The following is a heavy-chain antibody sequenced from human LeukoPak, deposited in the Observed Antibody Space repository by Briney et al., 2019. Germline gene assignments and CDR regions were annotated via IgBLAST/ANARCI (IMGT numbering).Heavy chain of an antibody. V-gene: IGHV3-21*01. CDR3: ARDSPSGSYYYFDY. CDR2: ITSSSYI. J-gene: IGHJ4*02. Sequence: GGSLRLSCAASGFTFSSYTINWVRQAPGKGLEWVSSITSSSYIYYADSVKARFTISRDNAKNSLYLQMNSLRAEDTAVYYCARDSPSGSYYYFDYWGQGTMVTVSS. D-gene: IGHD1-26*01. CDR1: GFTFSSYT.